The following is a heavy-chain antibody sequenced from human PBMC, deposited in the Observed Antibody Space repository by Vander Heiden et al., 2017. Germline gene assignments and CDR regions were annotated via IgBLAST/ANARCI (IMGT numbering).Heavy chain of an antibody. Sequence: EVQLLESGGGLVQPGGSLRLSCTAPGFTFSTYAMSWVRQAPGKGLEWVSGISGSGGGTFYADSVKGRCTISRDNSKNTLYLQMNSLRAEDTAVYYCAQSPVVRGYFDYWGQGTLVTVSS. J-gene: IGHJ4*02. CDR3: AQSPVVRGYFDY. D-gene: IGHD3-22*01. CDR1: GFTFSTYA. CDR2: ISGSGGGT. V-gene: IGHV3-23*01.